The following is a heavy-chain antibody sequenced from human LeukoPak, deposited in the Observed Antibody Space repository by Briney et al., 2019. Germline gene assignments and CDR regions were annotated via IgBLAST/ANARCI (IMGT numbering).Heavy chain of an antibody. CDR2: ISSTSSTI. J-gene: IGHJ5*02. D-gene: IGHD3-22*01. CDR1: GFTFSSYS. CDR3: ARIPAELVVAPGS. V-gene: IGHV3-48*01. Sequence: PGGSLRLSCAASGFTFSSYSMNWVRQAPGKGLEWVSYISSTSSTIYYADSVKGRFTISRDNAKNSLYVQMNSLRVEDTAVYYCARIPAELVVAPGSWGQGTLVTVSS.